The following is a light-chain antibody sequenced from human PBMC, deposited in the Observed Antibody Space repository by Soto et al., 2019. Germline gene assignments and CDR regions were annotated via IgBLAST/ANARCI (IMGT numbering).Light chain of an antibody. J-gene: IGKJ1*01. CDR2: TAS. CDR1: QGITNY. CDR3: QQFHTYPWT. Sequence: DVQLTQSPSFLSASVGDRVTITCRASQGITNYLAWYQQKPGKARKPLISTASTFQSGVPSRFSGSGAGAEFTLTITGLQPEDFATYFCQQFHTYPWTFGQGTKVDIK. V-gene: IGKV1-9*01.